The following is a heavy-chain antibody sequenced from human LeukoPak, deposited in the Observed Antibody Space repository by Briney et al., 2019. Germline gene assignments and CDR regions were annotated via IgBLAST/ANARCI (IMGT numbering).Heavy chain of an antibody. V-gene: IGHV4-59*01. J-gene: IGHJ4*02. CDR2: IDYSGST. CDR3: ARGPGSRYLDY. CDR1: GGSINTYY. Sequence: SETLSLTCTVSGGSINTYYGSWIRQPPGKGLEWIGYIDYSGSTKYNGSLERRISISVDTSKNQFSLRLNSVTGADRAVYYCARGPGSRYLDYWGQGILVTVSS. D-gene: IGHD3-10*01.